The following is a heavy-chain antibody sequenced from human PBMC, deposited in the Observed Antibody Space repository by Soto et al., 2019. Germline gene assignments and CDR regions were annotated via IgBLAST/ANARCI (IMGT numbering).Heavy chain of an antibody. J-gene: IGHJ4*02. CDR1: GFTFSYYE. CDR3: VRGAGTAMVSSIYHFDY. Sequence: EVQLVESGGGLVQPGGSLRLSCAASGFTFSYYEMNWVRQAPGKGLEWVSYISSSGSFIYYGDSVKGRFTISRDNAKNSLFLQMNSLRAEDTAVYYCVRGAGTAMVSSIYHFDYWGQGIVVTVSS. V-gene: IGHV3-48*03. D-gene: IGHD5-18*01. CDR2: ISSSGSFI.